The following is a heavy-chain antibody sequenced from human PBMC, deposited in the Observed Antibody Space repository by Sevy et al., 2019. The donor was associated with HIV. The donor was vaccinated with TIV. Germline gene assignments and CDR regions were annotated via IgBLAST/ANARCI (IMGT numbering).Heavy chain of an antibody. J-gene: IGHJ6*02. Sequence: GGSLRLSCAASGFTFSSYSMNWVRQAPGKGLEWVSYISSSSSTIYYADSVKGRFTISRDNAKNSLYLQMNSLRDEDTAVYYCARDSVRYSCGYNYYYGMDVWGQGTTVTVSS. CDR3: ARDSVRYSCGYNYYYGMDV. CDR2: ISSSSSTI. CDR1: GFTFSSYS. D-gene: IGHD5-18*01. V-gene: IGHV3-48*02.